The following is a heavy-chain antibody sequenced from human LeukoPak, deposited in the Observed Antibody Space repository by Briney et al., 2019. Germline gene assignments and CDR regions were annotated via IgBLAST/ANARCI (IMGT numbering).Heavy chain of an antibody. V-gene: IGHV4-34*01. D-gene: IGHD3-3*01. CDR2: INHSGST. Sequence: SETLSLTCAVYGGSFSGYYWSWIRQPPGKGLEWIGEINHSGSTNYNPSLKSRVTISVDTSKNQFSLKLNSVTAADTAVYYCAGARGVRNYDFWSGYYPTKYYFDYWGQGTLVTVSS. CDR3: AGARGVRNYDFWSGYYPTKYYFDY. J-gene: IGHJ4*02. CDR1: GGSFSGYY.